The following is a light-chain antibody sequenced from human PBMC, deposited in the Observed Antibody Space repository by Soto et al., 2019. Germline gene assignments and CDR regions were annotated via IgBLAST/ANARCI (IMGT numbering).Light chain of an antibody. J-gene: IGKJ4*01. CDR1: QDISHC. CDR3: QQGHTFPLT. CDR2: SAT. Sequence: DIQMTQSPSSVSASVGDRVTITCRASQDISHCLAWHQQKPGEAPKLLIYSATTLHSGVPSRFSGSGSGTDFTLTNSSLHPEHFATYYCQQGHTFPLTFGGGTRVEIK. V-gene: IGKV1-12*01.